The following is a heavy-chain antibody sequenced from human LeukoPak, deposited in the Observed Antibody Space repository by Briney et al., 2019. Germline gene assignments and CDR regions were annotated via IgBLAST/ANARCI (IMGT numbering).Heavy chain of an antibody. D-gene: IGHD3-3*01. Sequence: GGSLRLSCAASGFTFSSYAMSWVRQAPGKGLEWVSAISGSGGSTYYADSVKGRFTISRDNSKNTLYLQMNSLRAEDTAVYYCAKFVRDYDFWSGYYPFFDYWGQGTLVTVSS. V-gene: IGHV3-23*01. CDR3: AKFVRDYDFWSGYYPFFDY. CDR2: ISGSGGST. CDR1: GFTFSSYA. J-gene: IGHJ4*02.